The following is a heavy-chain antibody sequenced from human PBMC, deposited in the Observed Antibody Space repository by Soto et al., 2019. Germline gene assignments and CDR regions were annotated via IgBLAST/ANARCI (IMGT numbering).Heavy chain of an antibody. J-gene: IGHJ6*02. CDR2: INHSGST. CDR1: GGSFSGYY. V-gene: IGHV4-34*01. CDR3: ASQSCSSTSCHRNPRYYYYYGTDV. D-gene: IGHD2-2*01. Sequence: SETLSLTCAVYGGSFSGYYWSWIRQPPGKGLEWIGEINHSGSTNYNPSLKSRVTISVDTSKNQFSLKLSSVTAADTAVYYCASQSCSSTSCHRNPRYYYYYGTDVWGQGTTVTVSS.